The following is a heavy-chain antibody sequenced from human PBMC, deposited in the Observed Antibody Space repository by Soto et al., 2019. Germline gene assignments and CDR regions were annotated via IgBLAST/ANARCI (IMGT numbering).Heavy chain of an antibody. J-gene: IGHJ6*01. CDR1: GYPFTSYG. CDR2: ISAYNGNT. V-gene: IGHV1-18*01. Sequence: GGSVKDSFKASGYPFTSYGISWVRQAPGQGLEWMGWISAYNGNTNYAQTLQGRVTVTTDTSTSTAYMELRSLRSDDTAVYYCARDSKYYGLDVWGQGTTVTVSS. CDR3: ARDSKYYGLDV.